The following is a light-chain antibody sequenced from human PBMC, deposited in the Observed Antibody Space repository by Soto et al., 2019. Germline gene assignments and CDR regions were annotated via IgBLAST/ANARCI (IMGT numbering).Light chain of an antibody. CDR2: GAS. Sequence: EIVMTQSPATLSVSPGERATLSCRASQSVGTNLVWYQHKPGQAPRPLIYGASIRATGIPARFSASGSGTEFTLTISSLQSEDSAVYFCQQYYYRPPYTFGQGTKVDIK. CDR3: QQYYYRPPYT. V-gene: IGKV3-15*01. CDR1: QSVGTN. J-gene: IGKJ2*01.